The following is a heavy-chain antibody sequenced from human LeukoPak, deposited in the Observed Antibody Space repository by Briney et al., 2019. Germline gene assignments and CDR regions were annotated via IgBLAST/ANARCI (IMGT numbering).Heavy chain of an antibody. J-gene: IGHJ6*03. CDR3: ARDVYYYGSGSYYYYYYMDV. CDR2: IYHSGST. D-gene: IGHD3-10*01. V-gene: IGHV4-38-2*02. CDR1: GYSISSGYY. Sequence: SETLSLTCAVSGYSISSGYYWGWIRQPPGKGLEWIGSIYHSGSTYYNPSLKSRVTISVDTSKNQFSLKLSSVTAADTAVYYCARDVYYYGSGSYYYYYYMDVWGKGTTVTVSS.